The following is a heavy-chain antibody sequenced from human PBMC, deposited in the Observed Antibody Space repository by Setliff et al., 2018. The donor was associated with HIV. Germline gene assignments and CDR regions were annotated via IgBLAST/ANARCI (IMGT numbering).Heavy chain of an antibody. J-gene: IGHJ4*02. CDR1: GITVSGIY. CDR2: INGGTTT. CDR3: ARERLRFLEWLPLDY. V-gene: IGHV3-66*02. Sequence: ASGITVSGIYMTWVRQAPGKGLEWVSVINGGTTTYYADSVKGRFTISRDNSKNTLYLQMNSLRAEDTAVYYCARERLRFLEWLPLDYWGQGTLVTVSS. D-gene: IGHD3-3*01.